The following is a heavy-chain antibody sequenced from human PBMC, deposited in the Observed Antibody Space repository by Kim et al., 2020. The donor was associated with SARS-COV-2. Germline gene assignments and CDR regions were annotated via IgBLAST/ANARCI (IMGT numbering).Heavy chain of an antibody. D-gene: IGHD3-10*01. V-gene: IGHV3-23*01. Sequence: ADSVKGRFTISRDNSKNTVYLQMKGLRAEDTAVYYCAKRGSGNSCNPIDSWGQGTLVTVSS. J-gene: IGHJ4*02. CDR3: AKRGSGNSCNPIDS.